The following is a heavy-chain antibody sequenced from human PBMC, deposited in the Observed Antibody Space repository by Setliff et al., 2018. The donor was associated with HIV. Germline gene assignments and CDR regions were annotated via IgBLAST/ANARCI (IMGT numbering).Heavy chain of an antibody. CDR1: GYSISSGYY. D-gene: IGHD3-10*01. V-gene: IGHV4-38-2*02. J-gene: IGHJ3*02. Sequence: PSETLSLTCTVSGYSISSGYYWGWIRQPPGEGLEWIGSIYHSGSTYYNPSLKSRVTISVDASKNQFSLKLSSVTAADTAVYYCARAVGDVFDAFDIWGQGTVVTVSS. CDR3: ARAVGDVFDAFDI. CDR2: IYHSGST.